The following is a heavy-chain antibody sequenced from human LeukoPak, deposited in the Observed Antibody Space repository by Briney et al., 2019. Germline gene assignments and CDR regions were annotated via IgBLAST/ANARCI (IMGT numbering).Heavy chain of an antibody. Sequence: GGSLRLSCAASGFTFDDYAMHWVRQAPGKGLEWVSGISWNSGSIGYADSVKGRFTISRDNSKNTLYLQMNSLRAEDTAVYYCAKDVLWFGEFYFDYWGQGTLVTVSS. J-gene: IGHJ4*02. D-gene: IGHD3-10*01. CDR2: ISWNSGSI. CDR3: AKDVLWFGEFYFDY. V-gene: IGHV3-9*01. CDR1: GFTFDDYA.